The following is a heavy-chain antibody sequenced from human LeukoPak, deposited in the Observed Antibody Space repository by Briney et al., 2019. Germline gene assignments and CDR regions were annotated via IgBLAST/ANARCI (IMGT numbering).Heavy chain of an antibody. CDR2: IYTSGST. Sequence: SETLSLTCTVSGGSISSYYWSWIRQPPGKGLEWIGYIYTSGSTNYNPSLKSRVTISVDTSKNQFSLKLSSVTAADTAVYYCAGNYRFYSYWGQGTLVTVSS. CDR1: GGSISSYY. D-gene: IGHD1-7*01. CDR3: AGNYRFYSY. J-gene: IGHJ4*02. V-gene: IGHV4-4*09.